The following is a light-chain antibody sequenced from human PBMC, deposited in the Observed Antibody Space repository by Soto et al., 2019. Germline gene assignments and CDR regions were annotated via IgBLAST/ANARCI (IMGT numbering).Light chain of an antibody. V-gene: IGKV3-15*01. CDR2: SAS. Sequence: EIIMTQSPATLSVSPGERVTLSCRASQSVSDNVAWYQQRPGQSPRLLMHSASARAAGLPARFSGSGSGTEFSLSIHSLQSEDFAVYYCQNYDNWPPYTFGQGTKLEIK. CDR3: QNYDNWPPYT. CDR1: QSVSDN. J-gene: IGKJ2*01.